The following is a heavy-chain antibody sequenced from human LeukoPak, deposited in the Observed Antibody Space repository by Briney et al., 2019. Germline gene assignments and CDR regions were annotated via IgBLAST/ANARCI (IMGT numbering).Heavy chain of an antibody. J-gene: IGHJ4*02. V-gene: IGHV3-48*01. D-gene: IGHD6-13*01. CDR2: ISSISSSI. CDR1: GFTFSSYC. CDR3: ASQVTLAAAGLAY. Sequence: GGSLRLSCAASGFTFSSYCVNWVRQAPGKGLEWVSYISSISSSIYYADSVKGRFTISRDNAKNTLYLPMNSLRVEDTAVYYCASQVTLAAAGLAYWGQGTLVTVSS.